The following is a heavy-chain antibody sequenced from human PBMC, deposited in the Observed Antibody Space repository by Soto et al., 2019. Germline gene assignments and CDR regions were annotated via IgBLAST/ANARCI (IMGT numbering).Heavy chain of an antibody. V-gene: IGHV2-5*02. CDR1: GFSLSTRGVG. CDR2: VYWDDDK. J-gene: IGHJ4*02. D-gene: IGHD1-7*01. CDR3: AHFNWNCDFYY. Sequence: QITLKESGPALVKPTQTLTLTCTFSGFSLSTRGVGVGWIRQPPGKALECLALVYWDDDKYDRPSLNTRLTITKDTSKNQVVLTLTNSDPVDTATDYCAHFNWNCDFYYWGQGTLVTVSS.